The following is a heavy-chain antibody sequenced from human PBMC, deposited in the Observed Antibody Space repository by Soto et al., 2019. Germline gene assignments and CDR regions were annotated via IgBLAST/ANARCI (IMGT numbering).Heavy chain of an antibody. D-gene: IGHD1-26*01. CDR3: AKDLGGSYDYYYYGMDV. V-gene: IGHV3-30*18. Sequence: QVQLVESGGGVVQPGRSLRLSCAASGFTFSSYGMHWVRQAPGNGLVWVAVISYDGSNKYYADSVKGRFTISRDNSKNRLYLQMNGLRAEDTAVYYCAKDLGGSYDYYYYGMDVWGQGTTVTVSS. J-gene: IGHJ6*02. CDR2: ISYDGSNK. CDR1: GFTFSSYG.